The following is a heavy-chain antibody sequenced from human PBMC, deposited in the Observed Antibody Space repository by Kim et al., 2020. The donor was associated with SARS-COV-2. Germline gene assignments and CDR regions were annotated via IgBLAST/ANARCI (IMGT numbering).Heavy chain of an antibody. D-gene: IGHD2-15*01. J-gene: IGHJ6*03. Sequence: GGSLRLSCAASGFTFSSYAMSWVRQAPGKGLEWVSAISGSGGSTYYADSVKGRFTISRDNPKNTLYLQMNSLRAEDTAVYYCAKDRYLGGVVAASYMDVWGRGTTVTVSS. CDR2: ISGSGGST. CDR1: GFTFSSYA. CDR3: AKDRYLGGVVAASYMDV. V-gene: IGHV3-23*01.